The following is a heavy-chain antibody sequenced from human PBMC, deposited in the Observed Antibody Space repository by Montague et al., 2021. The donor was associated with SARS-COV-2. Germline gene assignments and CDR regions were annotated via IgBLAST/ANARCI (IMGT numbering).Heavy chain of an antibody. J-gene: IGHJ4*02. Sequence: SETLSLTCTVSGDSITNNYYCGWIRQPPGKGLEWIGTIYHSGTTYYNPSLKSRVTISVDTSNNQFSVKLTSVTAADTAVYYCARRQIVASNRAFDYWGQGALVTVSS. CDR2: IYHSGTT. CDR1: GDSITNNYY. D-gene: IGHD2-21*01. V-gene: IGHV4-38-2*02. CDR3: ARRQIVASNRAFDY.